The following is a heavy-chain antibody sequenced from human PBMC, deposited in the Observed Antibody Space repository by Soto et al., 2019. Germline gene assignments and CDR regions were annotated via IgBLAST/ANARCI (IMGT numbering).Heavy chain of an antibody. D-gene: IGHD3-9*01. CDR3: ARVHWTPRYFDWFQRGWFDP. J-gene: IGHJ5*02. Sequence: LSLICAVYGGSFSGYYWSLIRRPPGKGLEWIGEINHSGSTNYNPSLKSRVTISVDTSKNQFSLKLSSVPAADTAVYYCARVHWTPRYFDWFQRGWFDPWGQGTPVTVSS. V-gene: IGHV4-34*01. CDR2: INHSGST. CDR1: GGSFSGYY.